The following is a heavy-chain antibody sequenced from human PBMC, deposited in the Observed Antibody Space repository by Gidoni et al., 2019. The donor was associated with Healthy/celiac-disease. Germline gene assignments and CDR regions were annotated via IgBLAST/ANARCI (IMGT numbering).Heavy chain of an antibody. CDR3: ARDGVGATYGVDY. V-gene: IGHV3-33*01. Sequence: QVQLVESGGGVVQPGRSLRLSCAASGFPFSSYGMHWVRQAPGKGLEWVAVIWYDGSNKYYADSVKGRFTISRDNSKNTLYLQMNSLRAEDTAVYYCARDGVGATYGVDYWGQGTLVTVSS. CDR2: IWYDGSNK. J-gene: IGHJ4*02. CDR1: GFPFSSYG. D-gene: IGHD1-26*01.